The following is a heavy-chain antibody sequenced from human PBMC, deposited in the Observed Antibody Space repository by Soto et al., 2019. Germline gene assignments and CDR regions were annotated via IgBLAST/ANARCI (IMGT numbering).Heavy chain of an antibody. J-gene: IGHJ6*02. CDR1: GLMYSSYS. V-gene: IGHV3-21*01. CDR3: ARVISCGGGTCSSVHQYYGMDV. CDR2: ISLSGSQI. D-gene: IGHD2-21*01. Sequence: EVQLVESGGGLVKPGGSVRLSCVASGLMYSSYSMSWVRQAPGKGLEWVAFISLSGSQINYAASVEGRFTISRDNAKNALYLQMNTVRVEDTASYYCARVISCGGGTCSSVHQYYGMDVWGPGTTVTVSS.